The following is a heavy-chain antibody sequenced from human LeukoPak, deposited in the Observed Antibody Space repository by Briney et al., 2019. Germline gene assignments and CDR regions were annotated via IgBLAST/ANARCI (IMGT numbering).Heavy chain of an antibody. J-gene: IGHJ4*02. Sequence: TSETLTLTYAVYGGSCSGYNWSWIRQPPGKGLEWIGEINHSGSTNYNPSLKSRVTISVDTSKNQFSLKLSSVTAADTAVYYCARGGSSSWYYFDYWGQGTLVTVSS. CDR2: INHSGST. CDR3: ARGGSSSWYYFDY. CDR1: GGSCSGYN. D-gene: IGHD6-13*01. V-gene: IGHV4-34*01.